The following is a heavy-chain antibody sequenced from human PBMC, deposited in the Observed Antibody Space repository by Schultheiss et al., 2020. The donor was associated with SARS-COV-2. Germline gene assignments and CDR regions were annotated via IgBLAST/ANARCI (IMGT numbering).Heavy chain of an antibody. Sequence: GESLKISCAASGFTFSSYGMHWARQAPGKGLEWVANIKQDGSGKYYVDSVKGRFTISRDNSKNTVYLQMNRLRAEDTALYYCAKDLSYGDYNWFDPWGQGTLVTVSS. D-gene: IGHD4-17*01. J-gene: IGHJ5*02. V-gene: IGHV3-30*02. CDR2: IKQDGSGK. CDR1: GFTFSSYG. CDR3: AKDLSYGDYNWFDP.